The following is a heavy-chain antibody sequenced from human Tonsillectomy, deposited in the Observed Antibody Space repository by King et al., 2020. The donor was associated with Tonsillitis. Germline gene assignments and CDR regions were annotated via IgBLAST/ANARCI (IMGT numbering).Heavy chain of an antibody. CDR1: GYTFTSYG. D-gene: IGHD3-16*01. V-gene: IGHV1-18*04. CDR2: MSTYNGNT. Sequence: VQLVESGAEVKKPGASVKVSCKASGYTFTSYGITWVRQAPGQGLEWMGWMSTYNGNTNYAEKTQGRVTMTRDTSTSTAYMELRSLRSDDTAVYYCARVGEDWGHYYGMDVWGQGTTVTVSS. CDR3: ARVGEDWGHYYGMDV. J-gene: IGHJ6*02.